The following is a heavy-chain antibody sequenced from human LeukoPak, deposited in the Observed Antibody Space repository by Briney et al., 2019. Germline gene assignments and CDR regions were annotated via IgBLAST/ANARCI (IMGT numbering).Heavy chain of an antibody. CDR1: GGSFSGYY. CDR3: ARGRVPPYYYDSSGYYYDY. Sequence: SETLSLTCAVYGGSFSGYYWSWIRQPPGKGLEWIGEINHSGSTNYNPSLKSRVTISVDTSKNQFSLKLSSVTAADTAVYYCARGRVPPYYYDSSGYYYDYWGQGTLVTVSS. CDR2: INHSGST. D-gene: IGHD3-22*01. V-gene: IGHV4-34*01. J-gene: IGHJ4*02.